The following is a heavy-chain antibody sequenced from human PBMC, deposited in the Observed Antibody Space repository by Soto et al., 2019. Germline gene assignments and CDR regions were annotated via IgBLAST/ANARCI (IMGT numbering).Heavy chain of an antibody. D-gene: IGHD3-22*01. V-gene: IGHV4-39*01. CDR3: ARHPRDYYNYGGSGIFGY. J-gene: IGHJ4*02. CDR2: MYYSGSS. CDR1: GGSISSRTFW. Sequence: QLQLQESGPGLVKPSETLSLTCSVSGGSISSRTFWWAWIRQPPGKGLEWIGDMYYSGSSYSSPSLKSRVFLSVDTSKNQLSLKLKSVTAADTAVYYCARHPRDYYNYGGSGIFGYWGQGTLVTVSS.